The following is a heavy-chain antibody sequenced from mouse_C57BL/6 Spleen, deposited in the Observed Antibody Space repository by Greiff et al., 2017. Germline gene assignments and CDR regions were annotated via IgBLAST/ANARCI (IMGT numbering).Heavy chain of an antibody. D-gene: IGHD2-1*01. V-gene: IGHV1-15*01. Sequence: QVQLQQSGAELVRPGASVTLSCKASGYTFTDYEMHWVKQTPVHGLEWIGAIDPETGGTAYNQKFKGKAILTADKSSSTAYMELRSLTSEDSAVDYCTRYYGNYFYAMDYWGQGTSVTVSS. CDR2: IDPETGGT. CDR1: GYTFTDYE. CDR3: TRYYGNYFYAMDY. J-gene: IGHJ4*01.